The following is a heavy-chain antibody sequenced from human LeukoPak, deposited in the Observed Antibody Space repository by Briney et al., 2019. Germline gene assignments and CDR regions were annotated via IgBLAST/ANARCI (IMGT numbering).Heavy chain of an antibody. CDR2: IYTSGST. Sequence: SETLSLTCTVSGGSISSYYWSWIRQPAGKGLEWIGRIYTSGSTNYNPSLKSRVTMSVDTSKNQFSLKLSSVTAADTAVYYCAAGQDYGDNNWFDPWGQGTLVTVSS. CDR3: AAGQDYGDNNWFDP. J-gene: IGHJ5*02. CDR1: GGSISSYY. V-gene: IGHV4-4*07. D-gene: IGHD4-17*01.